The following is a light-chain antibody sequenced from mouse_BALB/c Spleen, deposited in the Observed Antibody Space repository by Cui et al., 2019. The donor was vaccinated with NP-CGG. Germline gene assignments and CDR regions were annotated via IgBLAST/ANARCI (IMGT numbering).Light chain of an antibody. J-gene: IGKJ1*01. Sequence: QIVLTQSPAIMSASLGEEITLTCSASPSVSYMHWYQQKSGTSPKLLIYSTSNLASGVPSRFSGSGSGTFYSLTISSVEAEDAADYYCHQWSSYPWTFGGGTKLEIK. CDR3: HQWSSYPWT. V-gene: IGKV4-80*01. CDR1: PSVSY. CDR2: STS.